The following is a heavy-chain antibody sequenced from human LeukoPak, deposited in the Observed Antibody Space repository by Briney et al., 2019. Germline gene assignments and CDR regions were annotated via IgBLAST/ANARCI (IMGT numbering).Heavy chain of an antibody. V-gene: IGHV3-21*01. CDR2: VRSSSSYI. Sequence: GGSLRLSCAASGFTFSSYGMSWVRQAPGKGLEWVSSVRSSSSYISYADSLKGRFTISRDNAKNSLYLQMNSLRAEDTAVYYCAELGITMIGGVWGKGTTVTISS. J-gene: IGHJ6*04. CDR1: GFTFSSYG. D-gene: IGHD3-10*02. CDR3: AELGITMIGGV.